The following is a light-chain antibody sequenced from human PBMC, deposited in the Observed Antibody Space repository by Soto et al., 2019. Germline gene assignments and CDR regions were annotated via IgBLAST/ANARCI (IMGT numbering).Light chain of an antibody. CDR3: QSYDSNTVV. J-gene: IGLJ2*01. CDR1: SDGIASNS. CDR2: EDN. V-gene: IGLV6-57*04. Sequence: NFMLTQPHSVSESPGKTVIISCTRSSDGIASNSVQWYQQRPGSAPTTVIYEDNQRPSGVPDRFSGSTDGSSNSASRTISGLQTEDEADYYCQSYDSNTVVFGGGTQLTVL.